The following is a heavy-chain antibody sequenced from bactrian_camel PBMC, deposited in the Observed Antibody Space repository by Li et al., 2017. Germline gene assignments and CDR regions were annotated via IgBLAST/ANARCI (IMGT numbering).Heavy chain of an antibody. CDR3: ALASWRGNWW. CDR2: INTGDGRT. CDR1: GFASVGNW. D-gene: IGHD7*01. Sequence: DVQLVESGGGLVQPGGSLRLSCAASGFASVGNWMHWVRQAPGKGLEWVSSINTGDGRTNSVDPVKGRFTISRDNAKNMLYLQINSLKSEDTALYHCALASWRGNWWWGQGTQVTVS. J-gene: IGHJ4*01. V-gene: IGHV3S19*01.